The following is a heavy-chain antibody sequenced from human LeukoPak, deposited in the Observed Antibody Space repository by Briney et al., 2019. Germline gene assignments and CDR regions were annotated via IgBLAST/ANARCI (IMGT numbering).Heavy chain of an antibody. CDR3: ARVDDLDAFDI. J-gene: IGHJ3*02. D-gene: IGHD2-2*03. CDR2: ISDDGSNK. Sequence: GGSLRLSCAASGFTFSSYAMHWVRQAPGKGLEWVAVISDDGSNKYYADSVKGRFTISRDNSKNTLYLQMNSLRPEDTAVYYCARVDDLDAFDIWGQGTMVTVSS. CDR1: GFTFSSYA. V-gene: IGHV3-30*04.